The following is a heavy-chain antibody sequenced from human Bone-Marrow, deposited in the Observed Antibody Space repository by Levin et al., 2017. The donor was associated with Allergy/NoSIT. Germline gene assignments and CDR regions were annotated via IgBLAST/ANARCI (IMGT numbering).Heavy chain of an antibody. CDR1: GFTFSSYW. V-gene: IGHV3-7*01. Sequence: GGSLRLSCAASGFTFSSYWMSWVRQAPGKGLEWVANIKQDGSEKYYVDSVKGRFTISRDNAKNSLYLQMNSLRAEDTAVYYCARDRGAVDIAWFDPWGQGTLVTVSS. CDR2: IKQDGSEK. CDR3: ARDRGAVDIAWFDP. J-gene: IGHJ5*02. D-gene: IGHD5-12*01.